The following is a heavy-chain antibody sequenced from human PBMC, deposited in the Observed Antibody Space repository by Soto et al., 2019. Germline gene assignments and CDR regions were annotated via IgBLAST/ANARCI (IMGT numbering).Heavy chain of an antibody. CDR2: IIPILGIA. D-gene: IGHD1-26*01. CDR1: GGTFSSYT. J-gene: IGHJ6*02. Sequence: SVKVSCKASGGTFSSYTISWVRQAPGQGLEWMGRIIPILGIANYAQKFQGRVTITADKSTSTAYMELSSLRSEDTAVYYCARDQVGATGVHYYYGMDVWGQGTTVTVSS. CDR3: ARDQVGATGVHYYYGMDV. V-gene: IGHV1-69*04.